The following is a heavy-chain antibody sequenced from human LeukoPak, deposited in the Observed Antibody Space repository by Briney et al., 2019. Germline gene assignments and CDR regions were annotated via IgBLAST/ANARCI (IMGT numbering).Heavy chain of an antibody. CDR2: ISSSSSYI. Sequence: GGSLRLSCAASGFTFSSYSMNWVRQAPGKGLEWVSSISSSSSYIYYADSVKGRFTISRDNAKNSLYLQMNSLRAEDTAVYYCARAGRYSSGWSDAFDIWGQGTMVTVSS. D-gene: IGHD6-19*01. J-gene: IGHJ3*02. CDR1: GFTFSSYS. V-gene: IGHV3-21*01. CDR3: ARAGRYSSGWSDAFDI.